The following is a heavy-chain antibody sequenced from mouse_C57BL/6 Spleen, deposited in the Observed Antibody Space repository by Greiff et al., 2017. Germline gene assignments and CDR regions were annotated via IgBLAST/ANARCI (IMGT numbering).Heavy chain of an antibody. CDR1: GYTFTSYW. CDR3: AIKGLITTVVATRAMDY. D-gene: IGHD1-1*01. V-gene: IGHV1-74*01. CDR2: IHPSDSDT. J-gene: IGHJ4*01. Sequence: QVQLHQPGAELVKPGASVKVSCKASGYTFTSYWMHWVKQRPGQGLEWIGRIHPSDSDTNYNQKFKGKATLTVDKSSSTAYMQLSSLTSEDSAVYYCAIKGLITTVVATRAMDYWGQGTSVTVSS.